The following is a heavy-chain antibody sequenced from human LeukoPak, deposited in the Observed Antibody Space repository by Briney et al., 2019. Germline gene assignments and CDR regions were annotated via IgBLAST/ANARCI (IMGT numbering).Heavy chain of an antibody. CDR3: ARGVRSGDYYYYYMDV. Sequence: SETLSLTCTVSGASISSYYWSWIRQPPGKGPEWIGYIYYSGSTNYNPSLKSRVTISVATSKNQFSLKLSSVTAADTAVYYCARGVRSGDYYYYYMDVWGKGTTVTVSS. J-gene: IGHJ6*03. V-gene: IGHV4-59*08. CDR2: IYYSGST. CDR1: GASISSYY. D-gene: IGHD3-10*01.